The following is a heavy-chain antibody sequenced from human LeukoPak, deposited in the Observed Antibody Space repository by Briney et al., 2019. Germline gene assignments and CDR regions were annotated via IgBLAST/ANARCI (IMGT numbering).Heavy chain of an antibody. V-gene: IGHV3-23*01. D-gene: IGHD3-22*01. J-gene: IGHJ4*02. CDR2: ISGSGGGT. Sequence: GGSLRLSCAASGFTFSSYAMSWVRQAPGKGLEWVSAISGSGGGTYYADSVKGRFTISRDNAKNSLYLQMNSLRAEDTALYYCAKDMGYYDSSGYYGSAFDYWGQGTLVTVSS. CDR1: GFTFSSYA. CDR3: AKDMGYYDSSGYYGSAFDY.